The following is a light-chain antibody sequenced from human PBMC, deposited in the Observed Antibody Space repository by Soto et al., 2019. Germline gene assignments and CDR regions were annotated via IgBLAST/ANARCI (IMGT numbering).Light chain of an antibody. J-gene: IGLJ2*01. V-gene: IGLV1-44*01. Sequence: QSVLTQPPSASGTPGQRVTISCYGSSSNIGSNTVSWYQHLPGTAPKLLIYSNNQRPSGVPDRFSGSKSGTSASLAISGLQSEDEADYYCAAWDDSLNGVVFGGGTKLTVL. CDR1: SSNIGSNT. CDR2: SNN. CDR3: AAWDDSLNGVV.